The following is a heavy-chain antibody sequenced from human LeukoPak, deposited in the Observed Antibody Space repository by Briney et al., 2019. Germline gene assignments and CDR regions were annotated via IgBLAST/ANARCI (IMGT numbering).Heavy chain of an antibody. D-gene: IGHD1-20*01. J-gene: IGHJ4*02. CDR1: GFTFSSYG. CDR2: IWYDGSNK. V-gene: IGHV3-33*01. CDR3: ARRRYNWNAIDY. Sequence: GGSLRLSCAASGFTFSSYGMHWVRQAPGKGLEWVAVIWYDGSNKYYADSVKGRFTISRDNSKNTLYLQMNSLRAEDTAVYYCARRRYNWNAIDYWGQGTLVTVSS.